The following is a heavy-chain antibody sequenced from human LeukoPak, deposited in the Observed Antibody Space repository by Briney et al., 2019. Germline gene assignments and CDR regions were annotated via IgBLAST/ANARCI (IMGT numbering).Heavy chain of an antibody. CDR3: ARSTGIKNYYGMDV. CDR2: ISYDGRNT. V-gene: IGHV3-30*03. CDR1: GFTFSTFV. J-gene: IGHJ6*02. Sequence: GGSLRLSCAASGFTFSTFVIHWVSKAPGKGLERLALISYDGRNTYYAESVKGRFTIARDNSKNTLYLQMNSLRAEDTAVYYCARSTGIKNYYGMDVWGQGTTVTVSS. D-gene: IGHD6-13*01.